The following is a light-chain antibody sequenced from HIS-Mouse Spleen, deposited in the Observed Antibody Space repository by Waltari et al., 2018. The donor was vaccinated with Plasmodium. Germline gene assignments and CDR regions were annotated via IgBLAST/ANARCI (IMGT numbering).Light chain of an antibody. CDR1: QSVSSY. Sequence: EIVLTQSPATLSLSPVESATLSCRASQSVSSYLAWYQQNPGQAPRLLIYDASNRATGIPARFSGSGSGTDFTLTISSLEPEDFAVYYCQQRSNWPRVLTFGGGTKVEIK. CDR2: DAS. J-gene: IGKJ4*01. V-gene: IGKV3-11*01. CDR3: QQRSNWPRVLT.